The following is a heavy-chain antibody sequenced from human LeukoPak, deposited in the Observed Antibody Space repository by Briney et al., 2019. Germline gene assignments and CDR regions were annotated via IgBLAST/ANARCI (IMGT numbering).Heavy chain of an antibody. Sequence: SETLSLTCTVSGDSTNTYHWSWIRQSPGRGLEWIGYISNTGSTIYNPSLKSRVSISADTSKKQFSLTLSSVTAADTAMYFCATQIRVYDAFDVWSQGTMVAVSA. D-gene: IGHD6-13*01. V-gene: IGHV4-59*03. CDR2: ISNTGST. CDR1: GDSTNTYH. J-gene: IGHJ3*01. CDR3: ATQIRVYDAFDV.